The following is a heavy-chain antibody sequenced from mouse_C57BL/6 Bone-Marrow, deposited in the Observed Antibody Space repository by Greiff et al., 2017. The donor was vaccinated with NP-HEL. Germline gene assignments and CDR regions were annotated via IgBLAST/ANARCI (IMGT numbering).Heavy chain of an antibody. CDR2: INPSTGGT. J-gene: IGHJ2*01. V-gene: IGHV1-42*01. Sequence: VQLQQSGPELVKPGASVKISCKASGYSFTGYYMNWVKQSPEKSLEWIGEINPSTGGTTYNQKFKAKATLTVDKSSSTAYMQLKSLTSEDSAVYYCARYDSNSYYFDYWGQGTTLTVSS. CDR3: ARYDSNSYYFDY. D-gene: IGHD2-5*01. CDR1: GYSFTGYY.